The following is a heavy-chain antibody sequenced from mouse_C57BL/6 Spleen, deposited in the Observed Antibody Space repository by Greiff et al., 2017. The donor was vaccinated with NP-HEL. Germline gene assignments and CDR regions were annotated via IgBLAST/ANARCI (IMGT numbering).Heavy chain of an antibody. D-gene: IGHD1-1*01. V-gene: IGHV7-1*01. Sequence: EVKLVESGGGLVQSGRSLRLSCATSGFTFSDFYMEWIRQAPGKGLEWIAASRNKANDYTTEYSASVKGRFIVSRDTSQSILYLQMNALRAEDTAIYYCARDAPYYYGRYWYFDVWGTGTTVTVSS. J-gene: IGHJ1*03. CDR1: GFTFSDFY. CDR2: SRNKANDYTT. CDR3: ARDAPYYYGRYWYFDV.